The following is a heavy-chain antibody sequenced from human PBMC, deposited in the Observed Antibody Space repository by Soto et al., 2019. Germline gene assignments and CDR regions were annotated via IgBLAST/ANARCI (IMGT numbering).Heavy chain of an antibody. CDR1: GGTFSSYA. V-gene: IGHV1-69*01. Sequence: QVQLVQSGAEVKKPGSSVKVSCKASGGTFSSYAISWVRQAPGQGREWMGGIIPIFGTANYAQKFQGRVTITADESTSTPYMELSSLRSEDTAVYYCARAYYDFWSGYSGVDWFDPWGQGTLVTVSS. D-gene: IGHD3-3*01. CDR3: ARAYYDFWSGYSGVDWFDP. J-gene: IGHJ5*02. CDR2: IIPIFGTA.